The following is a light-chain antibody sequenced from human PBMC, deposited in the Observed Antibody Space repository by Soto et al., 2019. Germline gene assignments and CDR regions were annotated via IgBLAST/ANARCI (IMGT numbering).Light chain of an antibody. CDR3: SSYTTSSTLYVV. CDR1: SSDVGGYNY. CDR2: DVS. Sequence: QSALTQPASVSGSPGQSITISCTGTSSDVGGYNYVSWYQQHPGKAPKLMIYDVSRRPSGVSNRLSGSKSGTTASLTISGLQAEDEADYSCSSYTTSSTLYVVFGGGTKVTVL. J-gene: IGLJ2*01. V-gene: IGLV2-14*01.